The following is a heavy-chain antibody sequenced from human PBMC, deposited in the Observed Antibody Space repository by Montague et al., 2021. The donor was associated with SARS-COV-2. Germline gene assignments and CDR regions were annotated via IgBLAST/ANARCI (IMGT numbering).Heavy chain of an antibody. D-gene: IGHD2/OR15-2a*01. Sequence: SETLSLTCAVSGESMTRSWWTWVRQPPGQRLQWIGKIFHEGTSRSNYNRALKSRVTISIDTSKNQFFLRLSSVTAADTALYFCTRARSKAIDYWGQGALVTVSS. CDR3: TRARSKAIDY. CDR2: IFHEGTSRS. J-gene: IGHJ4*02. CDR1: GESMTRSW. V-gene: IGHV4-4*02.